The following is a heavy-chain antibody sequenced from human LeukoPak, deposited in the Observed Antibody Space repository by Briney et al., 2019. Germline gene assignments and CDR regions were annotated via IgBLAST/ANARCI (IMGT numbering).Heavy chain of an antibody. D-gene: IGHD6-13*01. CDR1: GGSISSSSHY. J-gene: IGHJ4*02. CDR3: ARRIASAMTGFDY. V-gene: IGHV4-39*01. CDR2: IYPGGTT. Sequence: SETLSLTCTVSGGSISSSSHYWGWIRQPPGEGLEWIGTIYPGGTTYYNPSLGSRITISIDASKNHFSLRLSSVTTADTAVYYCARRIASAMTGFDYWGQGALVAVSS.